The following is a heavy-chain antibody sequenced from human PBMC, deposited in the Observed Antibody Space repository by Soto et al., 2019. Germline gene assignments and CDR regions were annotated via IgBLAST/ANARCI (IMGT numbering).Heavy chain of an antibody. CDR3: ARVVRITMIVVARDHAFDI. CDR1: GGSFSGYY. D-gene: IGHD3-22*01. CDR2: INHSGST. V-gene: IGHV4-34*01. J-gene: IGHJ3*02. Sequence: PSETLSLTCGVYGGSFSGYYWSWIRPPPGKGRVCIGEINHSGSTKYNPSLTSRVTISVATSENQFSLKLSSITEADTAVYHPARVVRITMIVVARDHAFDIWVQGTMLTVSS.